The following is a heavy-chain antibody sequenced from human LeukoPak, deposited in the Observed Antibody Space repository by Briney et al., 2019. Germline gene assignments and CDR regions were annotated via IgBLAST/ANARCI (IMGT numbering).Heavy chain of an antibody. V-gene: IGHV4-31*03. CDR1: GGSISSGGYS. D-gene: IGHD4-4*01. CDR2: IYYSGST. J-gene: IGHJ4*02. Sequence: SSETLSLTCTVSGGSISSGGYSWSWIRQHPGKGLEWIGYIYYSGSTYYNPSLKSRVTISVDTSKNQFSLKLSSVTAADTAVYYCARLTVTTIVCDYWGQGTLVTVSS. CDR3: ARLTVTTIVCDY.